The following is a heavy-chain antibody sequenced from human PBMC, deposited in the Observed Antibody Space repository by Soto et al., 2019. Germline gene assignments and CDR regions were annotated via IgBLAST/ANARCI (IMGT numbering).Heavy chain of an antibody. V-gene: IGHV1-69*08. Sequence: QVQLVQSGAEVKKPGSSVKVSCKASGGTFSSYTISWVRQAPGQGLEWMGRIIPILGIANYAQKVQGRVTITADKSTSTAYMELSSLRAEDTAVYYCGRDAPYGGGDAFDIWGQGTMVTVSS. D-gene: IGHD4-17*01. CDR3: GRDAPYGGGDAFDI. CDR2: IIPILGIA. CDR1: GGTFSSYT. J-gene: IGHJ3*02.